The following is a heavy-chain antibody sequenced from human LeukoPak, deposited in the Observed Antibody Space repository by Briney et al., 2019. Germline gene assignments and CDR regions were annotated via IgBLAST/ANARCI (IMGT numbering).Heavy chain of an antibody. CDR3: ARDGYDSI. D-gene: IGHD3-22*01. J-gene: IGHJ4*02. CDR2: VDPEDGET. CDR1: GYTFTDYY. Sequence: ASVKVSCKVSGYTFTDYYMHWVQQAPGKGLEWMGLVDPEDGETIYAEKFQGRVTITADTSTDTAYMELSSLRAEDTAVYFCARDGYDSIWGQGTLVTVSS. V-gene: IGHV1-69-2*01.